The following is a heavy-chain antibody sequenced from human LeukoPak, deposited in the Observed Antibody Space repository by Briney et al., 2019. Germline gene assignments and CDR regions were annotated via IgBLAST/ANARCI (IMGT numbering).Heavy chain of an antibody. CDR1: GFTFSSYG. V-gene: IGHV3-30*19. Sequence: GGSLRLSCAASGFTFSSYGMHWVRQAPGKGLEWVALIPYDGSNKYYADSVKGRFTVSRDNSKNTLYLQMNSLRAEDTAVYYCVRGAYSSSWLNFDYGGQGTLVTVSS. CDR2: IPYDGSNK. J-gene: IGHJ4*02. D-gene: IGHD6-13*01. CDR3: VRGAYSSSWLNFDY.